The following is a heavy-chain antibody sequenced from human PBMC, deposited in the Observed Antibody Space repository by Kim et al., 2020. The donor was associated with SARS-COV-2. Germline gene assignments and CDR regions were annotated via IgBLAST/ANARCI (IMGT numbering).Heavy chain of an antibody. V-gene: IGHV3-11*03. Sequence: GGSLRLSCVASGFTFGDYYMSWIRQAPGKGLEWLSYISNRSRYTNYADSVKGRFTISRDDAKNSLYLQMNSLRAEDTAVYYCASGLHYGSESSLFDYWGPGRLVTVPS. CDR2: ISNRSRYT. CDR3: ASGLHYGSESSLFDY. D-gene: IGHD3-10*01. CDR1: GFTFGDYY. J-gene: IGHJ4*02.